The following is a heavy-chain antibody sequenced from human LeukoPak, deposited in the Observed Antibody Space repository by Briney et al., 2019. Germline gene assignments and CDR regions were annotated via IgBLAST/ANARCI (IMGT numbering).Heavy chain of an antibody. CDR2: IYSGGDT. Sequence: GGSLRLSCAASGFTVSSIYMSWVRQVPGKGLEWVSVIYSGGDTYYADSVKGRFTISRDNSKNTLYLQMSSLRAEDTAVYYCAKHSGVVGAAARAYNDFDYWGQGTLVTVSS. V-gene: IGHV3-53*01. J-gene: IGHJ4*02. CDR1: GFTVSSIY. CDR3: AKHSGVVGAAARAYNDFDY. D-gene: IGHD1-26*01.